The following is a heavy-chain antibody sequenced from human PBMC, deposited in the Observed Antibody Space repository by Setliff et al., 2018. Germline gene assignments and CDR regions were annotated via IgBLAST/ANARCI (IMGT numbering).Heavy chain of an antibody. CDR1: GGTFNNYL. D-gene: IGHD5-18*01. J-gene: IGHJ4*02. V-gene: IGHV1-69*05. CDR3: ARAPLESGYYYGQGHYFDN. CDR2: IIPIFGTT. Sequence: GASVKVSCKASGGTFNNYLISWVRQAPGQGLEWMGGIIPIFGTTRYTQKFQGRLTFFMDESTNTAYMELSSLRSEDTAVYYCARAPLESGYYYGQGHYFDNWGQGTLVTVSS.